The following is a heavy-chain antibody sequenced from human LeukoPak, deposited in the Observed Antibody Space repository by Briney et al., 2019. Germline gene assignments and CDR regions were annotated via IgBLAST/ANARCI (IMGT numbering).Heavy chain of an antibody. V-gene: IGHV4-39*01. J-gene: IGHJ4*02. CDR1: GASISGSGYY. D-gene: IGHD1-26*01. CDR2: IYYTGNT. CDR3: VKSGGYGLIDY. Sequence: SETLSLTCTVSGASISGSGYYLGWIRQSPGKGLEWIGNIYYTGNTYYNASLQSRVTISIDTSENQFSLRLNSVTAADTAMYYCVKSGGYGLIDYWGPGTLVTVSS.